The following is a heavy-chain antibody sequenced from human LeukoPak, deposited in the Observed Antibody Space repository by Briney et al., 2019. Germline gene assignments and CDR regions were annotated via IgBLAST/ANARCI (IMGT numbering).Heavy chain of an antibody. V-gene: IGHV1-46*01. J-gene: IGHJ4*02. Sequence: ASVKVSCKASGYTFPSYFMHWVRQAPGQGLEWMGIINPTGGSTTYARKLQGRVTMTTDTSTSTAYMELRSLRSDDTAVYYCARDREYYYDSSGYFYWGQGTLVTVSS. CDR1: GYTFPSYF. D-gene: IGHD3-22*01. CDR2: INPTGGST. CDR3: ARDREYYYDSSGYFY.